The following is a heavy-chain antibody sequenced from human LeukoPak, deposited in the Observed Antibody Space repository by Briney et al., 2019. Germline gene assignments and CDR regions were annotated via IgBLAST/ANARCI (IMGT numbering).Heavy chain of an antibody. J-gene: IGHJ6*02. V-gene: IGHV3-23*01. CDR1: GFTFSSSA. CDR2: ISGSGGST. CDR3: AKVSVVAASRPTYYYGMDV. D-gene: IGHD2-15*01. Sequence: GGSLRLSCAASGFTFSSSAMTWVRQAPGKGLEWVSVISGSGGSTYYADSVKGRFTISRDSSKNTLYLQMNSLRAEDTAVYYCAKVSVVAASRPTYYYGMDVWGQGTTVTVSS.